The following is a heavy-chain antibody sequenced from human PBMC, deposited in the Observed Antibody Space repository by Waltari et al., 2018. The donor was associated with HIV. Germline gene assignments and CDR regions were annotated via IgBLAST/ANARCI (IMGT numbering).Heavy chain of an antibody. J-gene: IGHJ6*02. Sequence: EEQLVESGGGLVHPGGSLKLSCAASGFSFGFYPMNWFRQAPGKGLEWIAYISSSSFNIKYVDSVRGRFTISRDNTQNSLSLQMNNLIDEDTAKYFCARDTLNFFFGLDVWGHGTTVAVSS. CDR2: ISSSSFNI. V-gene: IGHV3-48*02. CDR3: ARDTLNFFFGLDV. CDR1: GFSFGFYP.